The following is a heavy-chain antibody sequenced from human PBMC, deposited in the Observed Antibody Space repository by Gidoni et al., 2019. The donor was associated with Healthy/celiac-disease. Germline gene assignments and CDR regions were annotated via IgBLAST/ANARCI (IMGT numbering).Heavy chain of an antibody. CDR1: GFPFSSYA. V-gene: IGHV3-30*04. CDR2: ISYDGSNK. CDR3: ARMLGTSRGWYLLSYYYYYGMDV. D-gene: IGHD6-19*01. Sequence: QVQLVESGGGVVQPGRSLRLSCAAAGFPFSSYAMHWVSQAPGKGLELVAVISYDGSNKYYADSVKGRFTISRDNSKNTLYLQMNSLRAEDTAVYYCARMLGTSRGWYLLSYYYYYGMDVWSQGTTVTVSS. J-gene: IGHJ6*02.